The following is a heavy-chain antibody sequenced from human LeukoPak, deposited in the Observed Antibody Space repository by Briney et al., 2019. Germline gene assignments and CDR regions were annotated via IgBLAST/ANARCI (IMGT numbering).Heavy chain of an antibody. Sequence: GASVKVSCKASGYTFTSYYMHWVRQAPGQGLEWMGIINPSGGSTSYAQKFQGRVTMTRDMSTSTVYMELSSLRSEDTAVYYCARWQQQDWFDPWGQGTLVTVSS. V-gene: IGHV1-46*01. CDR2: INPSGGST. CDR1: GYTFTSYY. J-gene: IGHJ5*02. D-gene: IGHD6-13*01. CDR3: ARWQQQDWFDP.